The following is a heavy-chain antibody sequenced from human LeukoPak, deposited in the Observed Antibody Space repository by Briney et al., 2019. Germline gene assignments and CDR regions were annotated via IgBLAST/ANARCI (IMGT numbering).Heavy chain of an antibody. CDR1: GGSISSYY. V-gene: IGHV4-59*08. CDR2: IYYSGST. D-gene: IGHD6-13*01. CDR3: ARRGGSSWYNFDY. Sequence: PSETLSLTCTVSGGSISSYYWSWIRQPPGKGLEWTGYIYYSGSTNYNPSLKSRVTISVDTSKNQFSLKLSSVTAADTAVYYCARRGGSSWYNFDYWGQGTLVTVSS. J-gene: IGHJ4*02.